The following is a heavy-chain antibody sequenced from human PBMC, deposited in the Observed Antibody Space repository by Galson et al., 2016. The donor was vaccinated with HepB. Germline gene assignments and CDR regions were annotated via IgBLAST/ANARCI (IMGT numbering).Heavy chain of an antibody. CDR1: GFTFSGWD. CDR3: ARDFKLGAPDYMDV. D-gene: IGHD1-26*01. V-gene: IGHV3-30-3*01. CDR2: ISKTGDTT. Sequence: SLRLSCAASGFTFSGWDFHWVRQAPGKGLEWVAVISKTGDTTFYGDSVKGRFTISRDNSKNTVDLQIHSLGSEDAAVYFCARDFKLGAPDYMDVWGKGTTVTVS. J-gene: IGHJ6*03.